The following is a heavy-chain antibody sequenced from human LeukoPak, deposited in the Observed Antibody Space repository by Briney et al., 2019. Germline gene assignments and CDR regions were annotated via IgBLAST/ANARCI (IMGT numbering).Heavy chain of an antibody. J-gene: IGHJ4*02. V-gene: IGHV4-4*07. Sequence: SETLSLTCTASGASISAFHWTWFRQPAGKGLEWIGLIYSSGSTLFNPSLKSWVAMSVDLTKNQLSLKLTSVTAADTAMYYCARKDGDYWGRGTLVTVSS. CDR2: IYSSGST. CDR3: ARKDGDY. CDR1: GASISAFH.